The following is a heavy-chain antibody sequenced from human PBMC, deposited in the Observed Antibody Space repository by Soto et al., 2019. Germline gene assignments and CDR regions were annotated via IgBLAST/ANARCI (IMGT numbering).Heavy chain of an antibody. Sequence: GASVKVSCKASGYTFTDYYIHWVRQAPGPGLEWMGRINPNSGGTNYAQKFQGRVTMTRDTSISTAYMELSRLRSDDTAFYYCARYNGSGSFDYWGQESLVTVSS. CDR1: GYTFTDYY. J-gene: IGHJ4*02. CDR3: ARYNGSGSFDY. CDR2: INPNSGGT. D-gene: IGHD3-10*01. V-gene: IGHV1-2*06.